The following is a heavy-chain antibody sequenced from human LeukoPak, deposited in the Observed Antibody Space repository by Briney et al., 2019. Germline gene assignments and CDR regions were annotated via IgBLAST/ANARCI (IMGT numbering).Heavy chain of an antibody. J-gene: IGHJ4*02. CDR3: ARYYGDYGTHFDY. CDR2: ISSSGSTI. Sequence: GGSLRLSCAASGFTLSSYEMNWVRQAPGKGLEWVSYISSSGSTIYYADSVKGRFAISRDNAKNSLYLQMNSLRAEDTAVYYCARYYGDYGTHFDYWGQGTLVIVSS. CDR1: GFTLSSYE. D-gene: IGHD4-17*01. V-gene: IGHV3-48*03.